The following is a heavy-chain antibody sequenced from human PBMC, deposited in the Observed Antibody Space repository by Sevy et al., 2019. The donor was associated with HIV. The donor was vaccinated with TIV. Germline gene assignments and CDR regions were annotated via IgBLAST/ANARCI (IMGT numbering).Heavy chain of an antibody. CDR2: IKQDGSDK. V-gene: IGHV3-7*01. CDR1: GFTFSSHW. CDR3: ARDTGGIGMDV. Sequence: GGSLRLSCATSGFTFSSHWMSWVRQAPGKGLEWVANIKQDGSDKYYVDSVKGRFTICRDNAKNLLSLQMNSLRAEDTAVYYCARDTGGIGMDVWGQGTTVTVSS. D-gene: IGHD6-13*01. J-gene: IGHJ6*02.